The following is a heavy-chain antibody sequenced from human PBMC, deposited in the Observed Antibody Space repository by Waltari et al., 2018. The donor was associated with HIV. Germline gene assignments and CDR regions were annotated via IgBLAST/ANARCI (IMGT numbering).Heavy chain of an antibody. D-gene: IGHD3-10*01. J-gene: IGHJ5*02. CDR1: GGSFSSYS. V-gene: IGHV4-4*07. CDR3: AGNLWLGDFRWFDP. Sequence: QVHLQESGPGLVGPSDTLSLICTVSGGSFSSYSWNWIRQPAGKGLEWIGRIYSTGSTNYHPSLKSRVTMSVDTYNNQIFLRRNAVTAANTALYYCAGNLWLGDFRWFDPWGQGSLVTVSS. CDR2: IYSTGST.